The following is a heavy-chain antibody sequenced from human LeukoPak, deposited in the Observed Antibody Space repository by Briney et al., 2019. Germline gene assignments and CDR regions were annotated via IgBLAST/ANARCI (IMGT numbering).Heavy chain of an antibody. J-gene: IGHJ4*02. CDR3: ARHGCSSGPPDY. CDR2: IYYSGST. CDR1: GGSISSSSYY. V-gene: IGHV4-39*01. D-gene: IGHD6-19*01. Sequence: ASETLSLTCTVSGGSISSSSYYWGWIRQPPGKGLEWIGSIYYSGSTYYNPSLKSRVTISVDTSKNQFSLKLSSVTAADTSVYYCARHGCSSGPPDYWGQGTLVTVSS.